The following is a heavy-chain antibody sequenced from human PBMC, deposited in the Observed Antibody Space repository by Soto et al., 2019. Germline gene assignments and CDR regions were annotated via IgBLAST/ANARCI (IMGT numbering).Heavy chain of an antibody. D-gene: IGHD1-20*01. CDR3: AGGRSEDSITGTLADY. CDR1: GYTFTSYG. CDR2: ISAYNGNT. Sequence: QVQLVQSGAEVKKPGASVKVSCKASGYTFTSYGISWVRQAPGQGLEWMGWISAYNGNTNYAQKLQGRVTMTTDTSTSTADMELRSLRSDDTAVYYCAGGRSEDSITGTLADYWGQGTLVTVST. J-gene: IGHJ4*02. V-gene: IGHV1-18*01.